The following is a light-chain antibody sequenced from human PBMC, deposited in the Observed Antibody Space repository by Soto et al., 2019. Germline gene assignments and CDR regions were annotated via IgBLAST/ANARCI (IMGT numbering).Light chain of an antibody. CDR1: SGDVGVYNY. Sequence: QSALTQPPSVSGSPGQSVTISCTGTSGDVGVYNYVSWYQHHPGKAPKLMIYDVTKRPSGVPDRFSGSKSGNTASLTISGLQAEDEADYYCCSYAGSYTLYVFGTGTQLTVL. CDR3: CSYAGSYTLYV. J-gene: IGLJ1*01. CDR2: DVT. V-gene: IGLV2-11*01.